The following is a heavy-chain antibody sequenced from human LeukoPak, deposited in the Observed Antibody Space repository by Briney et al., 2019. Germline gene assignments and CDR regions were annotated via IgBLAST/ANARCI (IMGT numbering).Heavy chain of an antibody. J-gene: IGHJ5*02. CDR1: GNTFTSDY. D-gene: IGHD1-26*01. V-gene: IGHV1-46*01. CDR2: VHSSGGVI. Sequence: ASVKVSCKASGNTFTSDYMNWVRQAPGQGLEWMGIVHSSGGVIKYAQEFQDRVTVTRDPSTSTIYMELSSLRSEDTAVYCCVGSSHQRNWFDPRGQGTLVIVSS. CDR3: VGSSHQRNWFDP.